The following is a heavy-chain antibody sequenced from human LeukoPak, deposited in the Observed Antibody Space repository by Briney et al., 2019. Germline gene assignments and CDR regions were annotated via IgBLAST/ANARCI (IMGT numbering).Heavy chain of an antibody. CDR2: INPNSGDT. V-gene: IGHV1-2*02. CDR3: ARGLYSSTSPFYY. D-gene: IGHD6-13*01. CDR1: GYTFTGYY. J-gene: IGHJ4*02. Sequence: SAKVSCKASGYTFTGYYLHWVRQAPGQGLEWMGWINPNSGDTNYAQKFQGRVTMTRDTSISTAYMELSRLRSDDTAVYYCARGLYSSTSPFYYWGQGTLVTVSS.